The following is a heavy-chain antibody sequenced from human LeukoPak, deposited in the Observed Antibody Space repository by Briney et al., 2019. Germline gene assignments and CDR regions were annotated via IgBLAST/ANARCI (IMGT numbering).Heavy chain of an antibody. Sequence: ASVKVSCKVSGYTLTELSMHWVRQAPGKGLEWMGGFDPEDGETIYAQKFQGRVTMTEDTSTDTAYMELSSLRSEDTAVYYCARVWYYDSSGYYYYYMDVWGKGTTVTVSS. V-gene: IGHV1-24*01. D-gene: IGHD3-22*01. CDR1: GYTLTELS. J-gene: IGHJ6*03. CDR2: FDPEDGET. CDR3: ARVWYYDSSGYYYYYMDV.